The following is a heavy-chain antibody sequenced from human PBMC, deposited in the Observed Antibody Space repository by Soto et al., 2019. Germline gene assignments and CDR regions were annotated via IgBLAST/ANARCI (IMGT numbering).Heavy chain of an antibody. CDR2: IYYSGST. Sequence: SETLSLTCSVSGGSISSVGHYWTWIRQQPGKGLEWIGYIYYSGSTDYNPSLKSRVTISVDRSKNQFSLTLSSVTAADTAIYYCAREFCVYRSSTSSSFVVCGQGTTVTV. V-gene: IGHV4-31*03. J-gene: IGHJ6*02. CDR1: GGSISSVGHY. D-gene: IGHD2-2*01. CDR3: AREFCVYRSSTSSSFVV.